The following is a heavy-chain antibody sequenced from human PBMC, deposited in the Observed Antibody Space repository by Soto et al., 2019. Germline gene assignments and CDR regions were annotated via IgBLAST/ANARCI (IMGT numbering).Heavy chain of an antibody. V-gene: IGHV3-30*18. J-gene: IGHJ6*02. CDR2: ISDDGSNK. D-gene: IGHD5-18*01. CDR1: GFTFSNYG. CDR3: AKYGYRYVYPYYYYGMDV. Sequence: QVQLVESGGGVVQPGRSLRLSCAASGFTFSNYGMHWVRQAPGKGLEWVAVISDDGSNKYYEDSVKGRFTISRDNSKNTLYLQMNSLRAEDTAVYYCAKYGYRYVYPYYYYGMDVWGQGTTVTVSS.